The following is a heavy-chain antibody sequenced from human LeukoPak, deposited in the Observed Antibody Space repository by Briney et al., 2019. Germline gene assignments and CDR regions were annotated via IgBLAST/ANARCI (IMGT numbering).Heavy chain of an antibody. Sequence: GGSLRLSCAASGFTFSSYSMNWVRQAPGKGLEWVSSISSSSSYIYYADSVKGRFTISRDNAKNSLYLQMNSLRAEDTAVYYCAREGDSSGYYYLLYGMDVWGQGTTVTVSS. CDR1: GFTFSSYS. J-gene: IGHJ6*02. V-gene: IGHV3-21*01. CDR3: AREGDSSGYYYLLYGMDV. D-gene: IGHD3-22*01. CDR2: ISSSSSYI.